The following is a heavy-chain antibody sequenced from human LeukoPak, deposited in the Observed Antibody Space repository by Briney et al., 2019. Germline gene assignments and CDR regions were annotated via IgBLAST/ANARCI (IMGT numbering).Heavy chain of an antibody. V-gene: IGHV3-53*01. D-gene: IGHD6-19*01. CDR1: GFTVSSNY. CDR3: AKSMTLQWRGFFDL. J-gene: IGHJ2*01. CDR2: IYSGDNT. Sequence: GGSLRLSCAASGFTVSSNYMSWVRQAPGKGLECVSVIYSGDNTYYADSVKGRFTISRDNSKNTLYLQKNSLRADDTAIYYCAKSMTLQWRGFFDLWGRGTHVTVSS.